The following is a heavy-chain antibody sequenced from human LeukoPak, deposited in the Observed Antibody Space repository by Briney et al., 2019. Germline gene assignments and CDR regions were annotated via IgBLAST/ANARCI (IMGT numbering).Heavy chain of an antibody. J-gene: IGHJ4*02. Sequence: ASVKVSCKASGYTFTNYYMHWVRQAPGQGLEWMGIINPSGGSTSYAQKFQGRVTMTRDMSTSTVYMELSSLRSEDTAVYYCAKDQYYYDSSGYAGTLDYWGQGTLVTVSS. D-gene: IGHD3-22*01. V-gene: IGHV1-46*01. CDR2: INPSGGST. CDR1: GYTFTNYY. CDR3: AKDQYYYDSSGYAGTLDY.